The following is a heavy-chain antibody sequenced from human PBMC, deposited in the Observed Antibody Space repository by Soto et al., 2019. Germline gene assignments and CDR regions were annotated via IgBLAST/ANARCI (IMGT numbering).Heavy chain of an antibody. CDR1: GLTFSNYA. Sequence: FLRLSCATSGLTFSNYAMSWVRQAPGGGLEWVSSMGGSSSTTYYADSVRGRFTISRDRSKNTLYLQMSSLRAEDTALYYCAKNQERELPRVIDFWGQGTLVTVS. D-gene: IGHD1-7*01. CDR2: MGGSSSTT. CDR3: AKNQERELPRVIDF. V-gene: IGHV3-23*01. J-gene: IGHJ4*02.